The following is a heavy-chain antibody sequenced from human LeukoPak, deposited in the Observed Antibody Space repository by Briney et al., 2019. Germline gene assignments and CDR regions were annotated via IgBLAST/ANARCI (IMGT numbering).Heavy chain of an antibody. CDR1: GGSISSGGYY. D-gene: IGHD2-21*02. J-gene: IGHJ4*02. CDR2: IYYSGST. CDR3: ARLHEMTTILDFDY. Sequence: TLSLTCTVSGGSISSGGYYWSWIRQHPGKGLEWIGYIYYSGSTYYNPSLKSRVTISVDTSKNQFSLKLSSVTAADTAVYYCARLHEMTTILDFDYWGQGTLVTVSS. V-gene: IGHV4-31*03.